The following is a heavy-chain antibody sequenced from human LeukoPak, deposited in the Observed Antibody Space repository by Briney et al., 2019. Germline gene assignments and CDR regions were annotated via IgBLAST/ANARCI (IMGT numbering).Heavy chain of an antibody. D-gene: IGHD4-23*01. Sequence: VSVKVSCKVSGYTLTELSMHWVRQAPGKGLEWMGGFDPEDGETIYAQKFQGRVTMTEDTSTDTAYMELSSLRSEDTAVYYCATSANTRWGMDVWGQGTTVTVSS. V-gene: IGHV1-24*01. J-gene: IGHJ6*02. CDR1: GYTLTELS. CDR2: FDPEDGET. CDR3: ATSANTRWGMDV.